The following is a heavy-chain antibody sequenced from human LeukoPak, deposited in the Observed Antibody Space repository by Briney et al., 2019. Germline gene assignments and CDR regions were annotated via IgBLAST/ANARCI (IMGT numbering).Heavy chain of an antibody. Sequence: TGGSLRLSCAASGFTFSNYAMSWVRQAPGKGLEWIGYIYYSGSTNYNPSLKSRVTISVDTSKNQFSLKLSSVTAADTAVYYCARSYYYDSGSYYGELDYWGQGTLVTVSS. CDR3: ARSYYYDSGSYYGELDY. CDR2: IYYSGST. CDR1: GFTFSNYA. D-gene: IGHD3-10*01. J-gene: IGHJ4*02. V-gene: IGHV4-59*08.